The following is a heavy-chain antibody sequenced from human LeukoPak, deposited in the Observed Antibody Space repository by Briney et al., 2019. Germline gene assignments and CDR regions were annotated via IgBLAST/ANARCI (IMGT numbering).Heavy chain of an antibody. Sequence: SSETLSLTCTVSGGSISSSSYYWGWIRQPPGKGLEWIGSIYYSGSTYYNPSLKSRVTMSVDTSKNQFSLKLSSVTAADTAVYYCARDRGSSSWLDYWGQGTLVTVSS. CDR2: IYYSGST. J-gene: IGHJ4*02. CDR3: ARDRGSSSWLDY. V-gene: IGHV4-39*07. D-gene: IGHD6-13*01. CDR1: GGSISSSSYY.